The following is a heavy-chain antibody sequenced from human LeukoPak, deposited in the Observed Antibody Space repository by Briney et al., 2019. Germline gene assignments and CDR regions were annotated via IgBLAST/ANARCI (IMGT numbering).Heavy chain of an antibody. Sequence: SETLSLTCTVSGGSISSCGYYWSWIRQPPGKGLEWIGEINHSGSTNYNPSLKSRVTISVDTSKNQFSLKLSSVTAADTAVYYCARVRIYYYDSSGSFDYWGQGTLVTVSS. J-gene: IGHJ4*02. V-gene: IGHV4-39*07. D-gene: IGHD3-22*01. CDR3: ARVRIYYYDSSGSFDY. CDR1: GGSISSCGYY. CDR2: INHSGST.